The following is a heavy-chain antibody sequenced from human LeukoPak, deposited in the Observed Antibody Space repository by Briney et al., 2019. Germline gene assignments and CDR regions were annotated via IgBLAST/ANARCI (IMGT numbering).Heavy chain of an antibody. J-gene: IGHJ5*02. CDR1: GYSFTSYW. CDR2: IYPGDSDT. V-gene: IGHV5-51*01. CDR3: ARDHGGVGYSGSHSAWFDP. Sequence: GESLKISCKGSGYSFTSYWIGWVRQMPGKGLEWMGIIYPGDSDTRYSPSFQGQVTISADKSISTAYLQWSSLKASDTAMYYCARDHGGVGYSGSHSAWFDPWGQGTLVTVSS. D-gene: IGHD1-26*01.